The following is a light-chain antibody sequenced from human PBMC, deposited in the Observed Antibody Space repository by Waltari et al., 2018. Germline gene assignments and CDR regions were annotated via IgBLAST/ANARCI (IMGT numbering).Light chain of an antibody. Sequence: EIVLPQSPGTLSLSRGERGTLSCRASQSVSRFLAWYQQIPGQPPRLLIYGASTRATGIPDRFSGSGSGTDFSLTISRLEPEDFAVYYCQKYDRLPATFGQGTKVEIK. J-gene: IGKJ1*01. CDR2: GAS. CDR3: QKYDRLPAT. CDR1: QSVSRF. V-gene: IGKV3-20*01.